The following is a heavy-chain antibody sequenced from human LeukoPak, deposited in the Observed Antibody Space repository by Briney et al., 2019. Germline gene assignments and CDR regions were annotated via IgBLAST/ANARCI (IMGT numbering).Heavy chain of an antibody. V-gene: IGHV1-2*02. D-gene: IGHD1-1*01. CDR3: ASGPTLGTTHPYFDY. CDR1: GYTFIVYY. Sequence: GASVKVSCKESGYTFIVYYIHWLRQAPGQGLEWMGWINPSNGGTNYAQRFQGRVAMTRDTSISTAYMEMSRLTFDDTAVYYCASGPTLGTTHPYFDYWGQGTLVTVSS. CDR2: INPSNGGT. J-gene: IGHJ4*02.